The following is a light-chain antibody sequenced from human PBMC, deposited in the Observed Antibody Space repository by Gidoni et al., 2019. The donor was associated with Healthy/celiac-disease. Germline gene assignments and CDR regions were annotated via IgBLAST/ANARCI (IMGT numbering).Light chain of an antibody. V-gene: IGKV1-39*01. J-gene: IGKJ3*01. CDR3: QQSYSTPFT. CDR1: QSISSY. CDR2: AAS. Sequence: DIQMTQSPSSLSASVGDRVTITCRASQSISSYLNWYHQKPGKAPKLLIYAASSWQSGVPSRFSGSGSGTDFTLTISSLQPEDFATYYCQQSYSTPFTFGPGTKVDIK.